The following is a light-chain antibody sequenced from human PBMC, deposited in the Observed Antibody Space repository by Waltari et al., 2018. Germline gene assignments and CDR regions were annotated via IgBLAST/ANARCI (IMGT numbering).Light chain of an antibody. CDR2: DVS. V-gene: IGLV2-11*01. J-gene: IGLJ1*01. CDR1: SSDVGGYNY. Sequence: QSALTQPRSVSGSPGQSVTISCTGTSSDVGGYNYVSWYQQHPGKAPKRMIYDVSKRPSGVPDRFSGSKTCNTASLTISGLQAEDEADYYCCSYAGSYSLVFGTGTKVTVL. CDR3: CSYAGSYSLV.